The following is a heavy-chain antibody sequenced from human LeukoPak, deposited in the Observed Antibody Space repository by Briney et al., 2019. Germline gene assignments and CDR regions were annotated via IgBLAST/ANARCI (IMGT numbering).Heavy chain of an antibody. D-gene: IGHD3-9*01. CDR2: ISSSSST. J-gene: IGHJ3*01. V-gene: IGHV3-11*04. CDR3: VRSITGVYMSFHL. CDR1: GFNFNDHY. Sequence: GGSLSLSCAASGFNFNDHYMSWIRQAPGKGLEWVAYISSSSSTYYADSVKGRFIISRDNAKNSLSLFLQMNGLRADDTAVYYCVRSITGVYMSFHLWGQGSTVTVSS.